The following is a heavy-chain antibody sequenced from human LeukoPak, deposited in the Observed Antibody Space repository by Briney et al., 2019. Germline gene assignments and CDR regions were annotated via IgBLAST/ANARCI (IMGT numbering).Heavy chain of an antibody. J-gene: IGHJ5*02. CDR1: GGSISSHY. V-gene: IGHV4-59*11. D-gene: IGHD6-13*01. Sequence: KTSETLSLTCTVSGGSISSHYWSWIRQPPGKGLEWIGYISYSGTTNYNPSLKSRVTISIDTSKNQFSLKLSSVTAADTAVYYCARGVNWIDPWGQGTLVTVSS. CDR3: ARGVNWIDP. CDR2: ISYSGTT.